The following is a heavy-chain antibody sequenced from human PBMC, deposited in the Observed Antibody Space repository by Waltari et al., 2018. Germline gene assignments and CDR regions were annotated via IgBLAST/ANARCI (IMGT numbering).Heavy chain of an antibody. CDR3: ANRDLNKSYYYMDV. Sequence: QVQLQQWGAGLLKPSETLSLTCGVYGWSCSGTYWCWIRQSPGKGAEWSGEINHSGNTKYNPSLKSRVTMSVDTFKNYFSLNLTSVTAADTAVYYCANRDLNKSYYYMDVWGKGTTVIVSS. J-gene: IGHJ6*03. CDR1: GWSCSGTY. V-gene: IGHV4-34*01. CDR2: INHSGNT.